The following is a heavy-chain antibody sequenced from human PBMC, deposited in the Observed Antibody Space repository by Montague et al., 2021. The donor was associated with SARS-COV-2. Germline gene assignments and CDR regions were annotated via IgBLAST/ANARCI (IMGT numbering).Heavy chain of an antibody. CDR1: GDSIRSATYY. CDR2: IHSSGST. CDR3: ARRLTGLEPPFDP. V-gene: IGHV4-39*01. J-gene: IGHJ5*02. Sequence: SETLSLTCDVSGDSIRSATYYSAWIRQPPGRGLEWIGNIHSSGSTLNNPSLKSRVTMFVDTSKNQSSLLTTLVTAADTAVYYSARRLTGLEPPFDPWGQGTLVIVSS. D-gene: IGHD1-1*01.